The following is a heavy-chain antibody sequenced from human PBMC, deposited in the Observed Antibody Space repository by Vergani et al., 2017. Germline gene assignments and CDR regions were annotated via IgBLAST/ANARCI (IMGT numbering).Heavy chain of an antibody. J-gene: IGHJ5*02. D-gene: IGHD1-26*01. V-gene: IGHV3-23*01. CDR3: AKGGVGARRPDWFDP. Sequence: EVQLLESGGGLVQPGGSLRLSCAASGFPFSSYAMSWVRQAPGKGLEWVSAISGSGGSTYYADSVKGRFTISRDNSKNTLYLQMNSLRAVDTAVYYCAKGGVGARRPDWFDPWGQGTLVTVSS. CDR1: GFPFSSYA. CDR2: ISGSGGST.